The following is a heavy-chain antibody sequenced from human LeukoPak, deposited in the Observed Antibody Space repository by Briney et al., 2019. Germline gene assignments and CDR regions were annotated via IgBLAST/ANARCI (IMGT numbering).Heavy chain of an antibody. Sequence: GGSLRLSCAASGFTVSSNYMSWVRQAPGKGLEWVSVIYSGGSTYYADSVKGRFTISRDNSKNTLCLQMNSLRAEDTAVYYCAREGYSYYYGMDVWGQGTTVTVSS. V-gene: IGHV3-53*01. D-gene: IGHD6-13*01. J-gene: IGHJ6*02. CDR2: IYSGGST. CDR1: GFTVSSNY. CDR3: AREGYSYYYGMDV.